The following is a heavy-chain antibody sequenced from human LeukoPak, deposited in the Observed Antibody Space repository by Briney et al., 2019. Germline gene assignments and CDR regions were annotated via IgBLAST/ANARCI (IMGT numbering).Heavy chain of an antibody. V-gene: IGHV4-34*01. Sequence: SETLSLTCAVYGGSFNGYYWSWIRQPPGKGLEWIGEINHSGSTKYNPSLKSRVTISVDTSKNQFSLKLSSVTAADTAVYYCARRLGRKFGERFYYYHYMDVWGKGTTVTISS. D-gene: IGHD3-10*01. CDR2: INHSGST. CDR3: ARRLGRKFGERFYYYHYMDV. J-gene: IGHJ6*03. CDR1: GGSFNGYY.